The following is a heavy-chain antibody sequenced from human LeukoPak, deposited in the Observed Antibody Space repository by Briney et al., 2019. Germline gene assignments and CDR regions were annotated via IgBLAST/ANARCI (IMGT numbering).Heavy chain of an antibody. J-gene: IGHJ4*02. Sequence: ASVTVSCKASGYTFTGYHMHWVRQAPGQGLEWMGRINPNSGDTNYAQNFQGRVTMTRDTSISTAYMELSRLRPDDTAVYYCARDYCSSTSCLFDYWGQGTLVTVSS. CDR2: INPNSGDT. D-gene: IGHD2-2*01. CDR1: GYTFTGYH. V-gene: IGHV1-2*06. CDR3: ARDYCSSTSCLFDY.